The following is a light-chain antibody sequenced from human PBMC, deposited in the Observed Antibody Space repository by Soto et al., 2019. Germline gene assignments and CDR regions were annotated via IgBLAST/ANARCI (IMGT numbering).Light chain of an antibody. J-gene: IGKJ4*01. CDR1: RSVSSN. V-gene: IGKV3-15*01. CDR3: LQHNSYPLT. CDR2: DAS. Sequence: EIVMTQCPANLSVSPGESATLSCRAGRSVSSNLAWHQQKPGQAPRILMYDASTRATGISARFSGSGSGTEFTLTISSLQPEDFATYYCLQHNSYPLTFGGGTKVDNK.